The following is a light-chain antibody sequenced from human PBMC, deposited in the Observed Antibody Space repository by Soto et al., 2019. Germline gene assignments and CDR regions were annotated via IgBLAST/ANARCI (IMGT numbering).Light chain of an antibody. J-gene: IGKJ1*01. V-gene: IGKV2-30*01. CDR1: QSLVYGDGNTH. CDR2: TVS. Sequence: DVVMTQSPLSLPVTLGQPASISCRSSQSLVYGDGNTHLNWFQQRPGQSPRRLIYTVSNRDSGVPDRFSGSGSGTDFTLKISRVEAEDVGVYYCMQGTHWPWTFGQGTKVDIK. CDR3: MQGTHWPWT.